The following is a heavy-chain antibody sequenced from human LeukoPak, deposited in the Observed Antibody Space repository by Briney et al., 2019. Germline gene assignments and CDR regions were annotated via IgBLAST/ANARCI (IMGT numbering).Heavy chain of an antibody. CDR3: AKDNFRSGSYPINVYYFDY. D-gene: IGHD3-10*01. CDR2: ISYDGSNK. Sequence: GGSLRLSCAASGFTFSSYAMHWVRQAPGKGLEWVAVISYDGSNKYYADSVKGRFTISRDNSKNTLYLQMNSLRAEDTAVYYCAKDNFRSGSYPINVYYFDYWGQGTLVTVSS. CDR1: GFTFSSYA. J-gene: IGHJ4*02. V-gene: IGHV3-30*04.